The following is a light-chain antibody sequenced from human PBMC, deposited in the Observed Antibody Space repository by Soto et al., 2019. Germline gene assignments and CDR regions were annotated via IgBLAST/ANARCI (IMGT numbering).Light chain of an antibody. J-gene: IGKJ1*01. CDR2: DTS. CDR3: QDYNSWT. V-gene: IGKV3D-15*01. CDR1: ETVATN. Sequence: VMTQSPATLSVSPVERATLSCWASETVATNLAWYQQKPGQAPRLLIYDTSIRASGIPARFSGSGSGTDFTLTISSLDPEDFATYYCQDYNSWTFGQGTKVDIK.